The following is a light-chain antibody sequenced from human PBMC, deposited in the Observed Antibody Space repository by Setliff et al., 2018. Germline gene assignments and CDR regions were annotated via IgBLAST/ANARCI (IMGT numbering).Light chain of an antibody. CDR1: PSISNY. J-gene: IGKJ1*01. V-gene: IGKV1-39*01. Sequence: DIQLTQSPSSLSASVGDRVTVTCRPSPSISNYLNWYQQKPGKAPQVLIYAATSLQSGVPSRFRGGGSGTDFTLTISGLQPEDSATYYCQQTYSTPRTFGQGTKVDIK. CDR3: QQTYSTPRT. CDR2: AAT.